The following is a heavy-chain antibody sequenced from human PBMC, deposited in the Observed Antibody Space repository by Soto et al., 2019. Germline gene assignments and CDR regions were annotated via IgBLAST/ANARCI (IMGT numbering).Heavy chain of an antibody. D-gene: IGHD3-10*01. J-gene: IGHJ4*02. Sequence: QVQLQQWGAGLLKPSETLSLTCAVYGGSFSGYYWSWIRQPPGKGLEWIGEINHSGSTNYNPSLKSRVTISVDTSKNQFSLKLSSVTAADTAVYYGARGRRTPILLWFGEFPVSGGQGTLVTVSS. CDR3: ARGRRTPILLWFGEFPVS. CDR1: GGSFSGYY. V-gene: IGHV4-34*01. CDR2: INHSGST.